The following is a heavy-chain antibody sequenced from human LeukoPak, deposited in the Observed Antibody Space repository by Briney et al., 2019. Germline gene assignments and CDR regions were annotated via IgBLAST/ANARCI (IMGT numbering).Heavy chain of an antibody. J-gene: IGHJ4*02. CDR3: ARAFRGLPFDY. CDR1: GFTFSSYD. Sequence: GGSLRLSCAASGFTFSSYDMHWVRQAPGKGLEWVSAIGTAGDTYYPGSVKGRFTISRENAKNSLYLQMNSLRAGDTAVYYCARAFRGLPFDYWGQGTLVTVSS. D-gene: IGHD3-10*01. V-gene: IGHV3-13*01. CDR2: IGTAGDT.